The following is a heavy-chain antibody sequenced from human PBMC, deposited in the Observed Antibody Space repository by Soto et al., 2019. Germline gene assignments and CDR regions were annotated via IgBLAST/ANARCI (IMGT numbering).Heavy chain of an antibody. D-gene: IGHD2-15*01. Sequence: PGGSLRLSCAASGFTVSSNFMSWVCQAPGKGLEWVSVIYSGGSTYYADSVKGRFTISRDNSKNTLYLQMNSLRAEDTAVYYCARDYGPHCSGGSCYDYWGQGTLVTVSS. V-gene: IGHV3-66*01. CDR1: GFTVSSNF. CDR3: ARDYGPHCSGGSCYDY. J-gene: IGHJ4*02. CDR2: IYSGGST.